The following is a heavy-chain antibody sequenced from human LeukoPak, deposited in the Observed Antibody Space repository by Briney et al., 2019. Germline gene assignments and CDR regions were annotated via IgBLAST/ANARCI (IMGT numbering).Heavy chain of an antibody. CDR3: ARDIVATTIRKASFGY. CDR1: GFIFSNYC. V-gene: IGHV3-48*01. D-gene: IGHD3-9*01. CDR2: ISSSSHMI. Sequence: PGGSLRLSCAASGFIFSNYCMNWVRQAPGKGLEGVSYISSSSHMIYYADSVKGRFTISRDNAKNSLYLQMNSLRAEDTAVYYCARDIVATTIRKASFGYWGQGTLVTVSS. J-gene: IGHJ4*02.